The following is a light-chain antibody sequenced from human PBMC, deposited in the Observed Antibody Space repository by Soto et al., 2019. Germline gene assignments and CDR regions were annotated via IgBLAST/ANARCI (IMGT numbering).Light chain of an antibody. CDR3: AAWDDSLVV. J-gene: IGLJ2*01. CDR1: SSNIGSAY. Sequence: QSVLTQPPSASGTPGQTVTISCSGSSSNIGSAYIYWYQHLPGTAPKLLIYRNNQRPSGVPDRFSASKSGTSASLAISGLRSEDDADYYCAAWDDSLVVFGGGTKHTVL. V-gene: IGLV1-47*01. CDR2: RNN.